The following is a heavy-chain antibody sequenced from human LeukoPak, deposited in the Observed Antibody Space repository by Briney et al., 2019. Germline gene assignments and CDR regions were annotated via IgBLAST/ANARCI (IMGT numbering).Heavy chain of an antibody. J-gene: IGHJ4*02. Sequence: ASVKVSCKASGGTFSSYAISWVRQAPGQGLEWMGGIIPIFGTANYAQKFQGRVTITADESTSTAYMELSSQRSEDTAVYYCARVFYWNDVSPFDYWGQGTLVTVSS. V-gene: IGHV1-69*01. D-gene: IGHD1-1*01. CDR1: GGTFSSYA. CDR2: IIPIFGTA. CDR3: ARVFYWNDVSPFDY.